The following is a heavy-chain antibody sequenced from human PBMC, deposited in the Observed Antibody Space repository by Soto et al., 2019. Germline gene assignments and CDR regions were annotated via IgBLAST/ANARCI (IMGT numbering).Heavy chain of an antibody. CDR1: RYTFSFDW. Sequence: EVQLVESGGGLVQPGGSLRLSCEASRYTFSFDWMTWVRQAPGKGPEWVANIKQGGNEMHYMDSVKGRFTISRDSVKNSVFLQMNSLRAEDTAVYYCASGDHLDYWGQGTLVTVSS. V-gene: IGHV3-7*03. J-gene: IGHJ4*02. CDR3: ASGDHLDY. CDR2: IKQGGNEM.